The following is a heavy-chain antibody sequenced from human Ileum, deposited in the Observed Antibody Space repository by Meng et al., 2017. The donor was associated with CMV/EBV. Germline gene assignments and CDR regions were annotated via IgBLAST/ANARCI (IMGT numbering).Heavy chain of an antibody. CDR3: ARNYYDSGPFQY. CDR1: GFSLSTTGVG. Sequence: HITLKDSGPTLVKPTQTLTPTCTFAGFSLSTTGVGVGWIRQPPGKALEWLALIYWDDDKRYSPSLKSRLTITKDTSKNQVVLTMTNMDPVDTATYYCARNYYDSGPFQYWGQGTLVTVSS. D-gene: IGHD3-22*01. J-gene: IGHJ4*01. CDR2: IYWDDDK. V-gene: IGHV2-5*02.